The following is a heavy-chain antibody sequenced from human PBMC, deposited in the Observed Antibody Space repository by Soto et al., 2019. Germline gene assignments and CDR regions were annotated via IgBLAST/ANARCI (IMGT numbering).Heavy chain of an antibody. D-gene: IGHD3-3*01. CDR3: ARAYYDFWSGYSYYFDY. J-gene: IGHJ4*02. Sequence: SETLSLTCAVSGGSISSGGYSWSWIRQPPGKGLEWIGYIYHSGSTYYNPSLKSRVTISVDRSKNQFSLKLSSVTAADTAVYYCARAYYDFWSGYSYYFDYWGQGXLVTVYS. CDR1: GGSISSGGYS. V-gene: IGHV4-30-2*01. CDR2: IYHSGST.